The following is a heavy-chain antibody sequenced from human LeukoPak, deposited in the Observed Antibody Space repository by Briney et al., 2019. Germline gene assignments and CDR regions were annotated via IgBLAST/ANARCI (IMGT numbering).Heavy chain of an antibody. D-gene: IGHD6-19*01. J-gene: IGHJ5*02. CDR2: INPNSGGT. Sequence: GASVKVSCKASGYTFTGYYMHWVRQAPGQGLEWMGWINPNSGGTNYAQKFQGRVTMTRDTSISTAYMELSRLTSDDTAIYFCARVGSSGWYHWFDPWGQGTLVTVSS. CDR1: GYTFTGYY. V-gene: IGHV1-2*02. CDR3: ARVGSSGWYHWFDP.